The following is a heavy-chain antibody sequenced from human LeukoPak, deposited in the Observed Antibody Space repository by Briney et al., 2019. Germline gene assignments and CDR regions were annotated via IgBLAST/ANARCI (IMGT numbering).Heavy chain of an antibody. J-gene: IGHJ3*02. CDR1: GGSISSYY. V-gene: IGHV4-59*01. CDR2: IYYSGST. Sequence: PSETLSLTCTVSGGSISSYYWSWIRQPPGKGLEWIGCIYYSGSTSYNPSLKSRVTISVDTSKNQFSLKLRSVTAADTAVYYCARLPYCGGDCYDPDAFDIWGQGTMVTVSS. D-gene: IGHD2-21*02. CDR3: ARLPYCGGDCYDPDAFDI.